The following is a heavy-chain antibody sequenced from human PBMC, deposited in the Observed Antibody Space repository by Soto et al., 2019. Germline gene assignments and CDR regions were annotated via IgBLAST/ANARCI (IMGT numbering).Heavy chain of an antibody. D-gene: IGHD1-20*01. J-gene: IGHJ4*02. CDR1: GYTFTSYA. CDR2: INAGNGNT. CDR3: ARLKHPWYNGNDDRGYYFDC. V-gene: IGHV1-3*01. Sequence: QVPLVQSGAEVKKPGASVKVSCKASGYTFTSYAMHWVRQAPGQRLEWMGWINAGNGNTKYSQKFQGRVTITRDTSARKAYMELSSLRSEDTAVYYCARLKHPWYNGNDDRGYYFDCWGQGTLVTVSS.